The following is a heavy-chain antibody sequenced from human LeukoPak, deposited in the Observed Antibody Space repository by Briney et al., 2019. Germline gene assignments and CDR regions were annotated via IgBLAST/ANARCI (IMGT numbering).Heavy chain of an antibody. J-gene: IGHJ5*02. D-gene: IGHD6-13*01. CDR1: GYTFTGYY. Sequence: ASVKVSCKASGYTFTGYYIHWVRHAPGQGLEWRGWINPNSGGTNYAQNFQGRVTMTRDTSIGTAYMDLSRLRSDDTAVYYCARVAGTVDQGWWFDPWGQGTLVTVSS. CDR2: INPNSGGT. V-gene: IGHV1-2*02. CDR3: ARVAGTVDQGWWFDP.